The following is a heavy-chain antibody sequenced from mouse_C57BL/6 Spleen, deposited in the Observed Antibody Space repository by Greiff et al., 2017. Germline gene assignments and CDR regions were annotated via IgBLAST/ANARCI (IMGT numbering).Heavy chain of an antibody. V-gene: IGHV1-19*01. J-gene: IGHJ1*03. CDR1: GYTFTDYY. D-gene: IGHD2-4*01. Sequence: VQLQQSGPVLVKPGASVKMSCKASGYTFTDYYMNWVKQSHGKSLEWIGVINPYNGGTSYNQKFKGKATLTVDKSSSTAYMELNSLTSEDSAVYYCARSSYDYDYWYFDVWGTGTTVTVSS. CDR3: ARSSYDYDYWYFDV. CDR2: INPYNGGT.